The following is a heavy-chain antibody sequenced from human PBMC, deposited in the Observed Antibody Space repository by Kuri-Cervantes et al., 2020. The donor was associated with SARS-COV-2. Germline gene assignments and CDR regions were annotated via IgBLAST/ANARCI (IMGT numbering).Heavy chain of an antibody. CDR1: GFTFSSYS. CDR2: ISSSSSYI. V-gene: IGHV3-21*01. CDR3: AAESIAAAGNVPLGGD. J-gene: IGHJ4*02. Sequence: GESLKISCAASGFTFSSYSMNWVRQAPGKGLEWVSSISSSSSYIYYADSVKGRFTNSRDNSKNTLYLQMNSLRAEDTAVCYCAAESIAAAGNVPLGGDWGQGTLVTVSS. D-gene: IGHD6-13*01.